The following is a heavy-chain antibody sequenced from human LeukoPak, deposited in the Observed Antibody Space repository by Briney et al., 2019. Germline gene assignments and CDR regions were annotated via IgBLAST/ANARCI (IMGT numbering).Heavy chain of an antibody. CDR1: GYTFTSYG. J-gene: IGHJ4*02. CDR2: ISAYNGNT. CDR3: ARVLSHYYDSSGYWDR. D-gene: IGHD3-22*01. V-gene: IGHV1-18*01. Sequence: ASVKVSCKASGYTFTSYGISWVRQAPGQGLEWMGWISAYNGNTNYAQKLQGRVTMTTDTSTSTAYMELRSLRSDDTAVYYCARVLSHYYDSSGYWDRWGQGTLVTVSS.